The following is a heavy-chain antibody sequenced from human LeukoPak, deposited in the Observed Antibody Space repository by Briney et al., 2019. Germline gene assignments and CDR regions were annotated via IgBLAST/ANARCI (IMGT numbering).Heavy chain of an antibody. Sequence: LSLTCTVSGGSISSSSYYWGWVRQAPGKGLEWVSYISSSGSTIYYADSVKGRFTISRDNAKNSLYLQMNSLRAEDTAVYYCARDSSGYFHWFDPWGQGTLVTVSS. V-gene: IGHV3-48*03. CDR2: ISSSGSTI. CDR3: ARDSSGYFHWFDP. CDR1: GGSISSSSYY. D-gene: IGHD3-22*01. J-gene: IGHJ5*02.